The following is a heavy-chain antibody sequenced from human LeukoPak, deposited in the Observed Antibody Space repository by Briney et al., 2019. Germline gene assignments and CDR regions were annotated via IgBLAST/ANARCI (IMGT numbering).Heavy chain of an antibody. CDR1: GFTVSTNY. D-gene: IGHD6-13*01. CDR2: IHRDGST. J-gene: IGHJ4*02. V-gene: IGHV3-66*01. Sequence: GGSLRLSCAVSGFTVSTNYMSWVRHAPGKGLEWVSIIHRDGSTYYADSVKGRFTISRDNSKNTLYIQMNSLRAEDTAVYYCARGRTQLAAAIDYWGQGTLVTVS. CDR3: ARGRTQLAAAIDY.